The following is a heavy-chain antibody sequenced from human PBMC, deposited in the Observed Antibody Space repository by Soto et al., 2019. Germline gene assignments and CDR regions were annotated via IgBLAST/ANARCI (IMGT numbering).Heavy chain of an antibody. Sequence: QVQLVQSGAEVRKPGSSVKVSCKASGGTFSRHAISWVRQAPGQGLEWMGGIIPIFGTANHAQQFQGRGTIIADESTSTVYMELSSLRSEVTAMYYCARGWGYDSNDYYYAYWGQGTLVIVSS. J-gene: IGHJ4*02. V-gene: IGHV1-69*01. CDR1: GGTFSRHA. D-gene: IGHD3-22*01. CDR2: IIPIFGTA. CDR3: ARGWGYDSNDYYYAY.